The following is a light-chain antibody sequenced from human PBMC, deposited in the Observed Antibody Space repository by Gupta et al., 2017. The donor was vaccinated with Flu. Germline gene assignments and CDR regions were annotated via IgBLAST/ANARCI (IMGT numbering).Light chain of an antibody. J-gene: IGLJ2*01. Sequence: NFMLTQPHSVSESTGKTVTISCTRSSGSIGSNFVQWSQQRPGSSPTTVIYENDQRPSGVPARFSGSIDTSSNSASLTISGLKTEDEADYYCQSYHSDNPVIFGGGTKLTVL. V-gene: IGLV6-57*01. CDR2: END. CDR3: QSYHSDNPVI. CDR1: SGSIGSNF.